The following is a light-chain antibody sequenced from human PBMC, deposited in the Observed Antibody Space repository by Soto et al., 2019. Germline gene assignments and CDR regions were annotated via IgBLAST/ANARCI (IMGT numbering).Light chain of an antibody. CDR2: GAS. Sequence: EVVMTQSPATVSVSPGEGVTLSCRASQTISNDLAWYQQKPGQAPRLLLSGASTRATGVPARCSGGGSGTAFTLTISSLQSEDVAFYYCQQNNKWPPVTFGGGTKVEIK. J-gene: IGKJ4*01. CDR3: QQNNKWPPVT. V-gene: IGKV3-15*01. CDR1: QTISND.